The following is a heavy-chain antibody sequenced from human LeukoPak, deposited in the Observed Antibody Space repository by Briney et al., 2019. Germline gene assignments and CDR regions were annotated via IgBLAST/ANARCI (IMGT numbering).Heavy chain of an antibody. J-gene: IGHJ4*02. CDR1: GGSISSYY. CDR3: ARGRYSSSWSPYGY. D-gene: IGHD6-13*01. Sequence: SETLSLTCTVSGGSISSYYWSWIRQPPGKGLEWIGYIYYSGGTNYNPSLKSRVTISVDTSKNQFSLKLSSVTAADTAVYYCARGRYSSSWSPYGYWGQGTLVTVSS. V-gene: IGHV4-59*08. CDR2: IYYSGGT.